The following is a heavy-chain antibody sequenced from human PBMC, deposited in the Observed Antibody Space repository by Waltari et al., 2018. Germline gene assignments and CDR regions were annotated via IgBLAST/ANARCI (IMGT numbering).Heavy chain of an antibody. J-gene: IGHJ4*02. Sequence: QVQLVESGGGVVQPGGSLRLSCAASGFTFSNYAIHWVRQAPGKGLDWLAVIWYDGTKTYYGDSVQDRFTISRDNSKNTLYLQMNSLRAEDTALYYCARGSVPLVVAATSIDYWGQGTLVTVSS. CDR3: ARGSVPLVVAATSIDY. CDR2: IWYDGTKT. D-gene: IGHD2-15*01. V-gene: IGHV3-33*03. CDR1: GFTFSNYA.